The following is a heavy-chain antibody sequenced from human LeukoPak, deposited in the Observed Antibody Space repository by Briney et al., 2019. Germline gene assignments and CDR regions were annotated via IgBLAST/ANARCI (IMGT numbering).Heavy chain of an antibody. V-gene: IGHV4-61*08. J-gene: IGHJ6*02. CDR1: GGSISSGGYY. D-gene: IGHD3-10*01. Sequence: PSETLSLTCTVSGGSISSGGYYWSWIRQPPGEGLEWIGEINHSGSTNYNPSLKSRVTISVDTSKNQFSLKLSSVTAADTAVYYCARDRPLSGSGSYLGKIWYYYYYGMDVWGQGTTVTVSS. CDR3: ARDRPLSGSGSYLGKIWYYYYYGMDV. CDR2: INHSGST.